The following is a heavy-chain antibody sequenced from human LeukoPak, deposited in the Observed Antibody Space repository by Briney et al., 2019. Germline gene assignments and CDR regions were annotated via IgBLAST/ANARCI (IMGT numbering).Heavy chain of an antibody. CDR2: IYSGGST. Sequence: GGSLRLSCAASGFTVSSNYMSWVRQAPGKGLEWVSVIYSGGSTYYADSVKGRFTISRDNSKNTLYLQMNSLRAEDTAVYYCARGSSAYCMDVWGKGTTVTVSS. CDR1: GFTVSSNY. CDR3: ARGSSAYCMDV. J-gene: IGHJ6*03. V-gene: IGHV3-66*01. D-gene: IGHD6-6*01.